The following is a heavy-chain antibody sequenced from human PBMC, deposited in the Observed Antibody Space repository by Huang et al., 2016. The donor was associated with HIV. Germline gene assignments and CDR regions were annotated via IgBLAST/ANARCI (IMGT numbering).Heavy chain of an antibody. Sequence: QVQLVQSGAEVKNPGASVRVSCKASGYTFTDSNIQWVRQAPGQGLGWRGWINPKRGGTIDAQRLQGRITMTRDTTISTVHMDLRRIQSDDTAVYFCARDWSFGSSTSPADWGQGTLVTVSS. D-gene: IGHD6-6*01. CDR2: INPKRGGT. V-gene: IGHV1-2*02. CDR3: ARDWSFGSSTSPAD. CDR1: GYTFTDSN. J-gene: IGHJ4*02.